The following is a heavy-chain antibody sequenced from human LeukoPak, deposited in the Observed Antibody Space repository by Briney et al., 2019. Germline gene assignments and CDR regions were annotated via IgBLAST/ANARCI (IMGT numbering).Heavy chain of an antibody. D-gene: IGHD1-26*01. V-gene: IGHV1-18*01. CDR2: INSYSGNT. CDR3: ARDRSGGTYYVY. CDR1: GYTFTSYG. J-gene: IGHJ4*02. Sequence: ASVKVSCKASGYTFTSYGISWLRQAPGQGLEWTGWINSYSGNTNYAQKFQGRVTMTTDTSTTTVYMELRSLTSDDTAVYYCARDRSGGTYYVYWGQGTLVTVSS.